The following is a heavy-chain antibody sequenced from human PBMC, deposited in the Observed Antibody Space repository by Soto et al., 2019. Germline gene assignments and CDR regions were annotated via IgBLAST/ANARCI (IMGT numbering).Heavy chain of an antibody. CDR2: IIPIFGTA. Sequence: GASVKVSCKASGYTFTNSGISWVRQAPGQGLEWMGGIIPIFGTANYAQKFQGRVTITADESTSTAYMELSSLRSEDTAVYYCASVLELHYCYLMDVCGQGTSVTVS. CDR3: ASVLELHYCYLMDV. J-gene: IGHJ6*02. V-gene: IGHV1-69*13. D-gene: IGHD1-7*01. CDR1: GYTFTNSG.